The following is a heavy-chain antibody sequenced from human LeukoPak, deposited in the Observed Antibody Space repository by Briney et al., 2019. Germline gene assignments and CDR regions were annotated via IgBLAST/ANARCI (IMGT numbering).Heavy chain of an antibody. D-gene: IGHD6-13*01. J-gene: IGHJ4*02. CDR1: GGSISSGSYY. Sequence: SQTLSLTCTVSGGSISSGSYYWSWIRQPAGKGLEWIGRIYTSGSTNYNPSLKSRVTISVDTSKNQFSLTVNSVTAADTAVYYCAKDAQASSSWSEFFDYWGQGTLVTVSS. V-gene: IGHV4-61*02. CDR2: IYTSGST. CDR3: AKDAQASSSWSEFFDY.